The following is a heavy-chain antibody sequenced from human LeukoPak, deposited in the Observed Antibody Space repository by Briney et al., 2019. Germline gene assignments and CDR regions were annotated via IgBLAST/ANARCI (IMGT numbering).Heavy chain of an antibody. Sequence: PSETLSLTCTVSGYSISSGYYWGWIRQPPGKGLEWIGSIYHSGSTYYNSSLKSRVTISVDTSKNQFSLKLSSVTAADTAVYYCATLYHYYDSSGPDYWGQGTLVTVSS. CDR1: GYSISSGYY. CDR3: ATLYHYYDSSGPDY. V-gene: IGHV4-38-2*02. D-gene: IGHD3-22*01. CDR2: IYHSGST. J-gene: IGHJ4*02.